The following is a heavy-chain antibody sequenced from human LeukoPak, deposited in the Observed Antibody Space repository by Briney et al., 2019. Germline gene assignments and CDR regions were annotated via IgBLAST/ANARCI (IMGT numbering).Heavy chain of an antibody. V-gene: IGHV4-39*07. D-gene: IGHD6-13*01. CDR1: GGSISSSSYY. CDR2: IYYSGST. CDR3: ARDGGESSNYYFDY. Sequence: PSETLSLTCTVSGGSISSSSYYWGWIRQPPGKGLEWIGSIYYSGSTYYNPSLKSRVTISVDTSKNQFSLKLSSVTAADTAVYYCARDGGESSNYYFDYWGQGTLVTVSS. J-gene: IGHJ4*02.